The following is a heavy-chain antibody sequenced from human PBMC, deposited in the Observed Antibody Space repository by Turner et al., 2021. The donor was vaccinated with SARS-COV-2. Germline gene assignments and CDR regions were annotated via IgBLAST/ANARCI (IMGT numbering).Heavy chain of an antibody. CDR3: ARTPFRIQLLRKNPNPNWYFDL. D-gene: IGHD5-18*01. Sequence: QVQLVQSGAEVKKTGASVKVSCKASGYTFTSYDINWVRQATGQGLKWMGWMNPNSGNTGYAQKFQGRVTMTRNTSISTAYMELSSLRSVDTAVYYCARTPFRIQLLRKNPNPNWYFDLWGRGTLVTVSS. V-gene: IGHV1-8*01. J-gene: IGHJ2*01. CDR1: GYTFTSYD. CDR2: MNPNSGNT.